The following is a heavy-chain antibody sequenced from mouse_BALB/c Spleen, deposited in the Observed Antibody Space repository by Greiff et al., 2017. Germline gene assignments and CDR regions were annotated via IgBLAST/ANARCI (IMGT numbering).Heavy chain of an antibody. CDR1: GYAFTNYL. Sequence: QVHVKQSGAGLVRPGTSVKVSCKASGYAFTNYLIEWVKQRPGQGLEWIGVINPGSGGTNYNEKFKGKATLTADKSSSTAYMQLSSLTSDDSAVYFCARGGDYYGRWFAYWGQGTLVTVSA. V-gene: IGHV1-54*01. CDR3: ARGGDYYGRWFAY. D-gene: IGHD1-1*01. CDR2: INPGSGGT. J-gene: IGHJ3*01.